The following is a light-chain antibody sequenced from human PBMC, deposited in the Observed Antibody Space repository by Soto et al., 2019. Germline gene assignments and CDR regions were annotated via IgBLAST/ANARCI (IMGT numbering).Light chain of an antibody. Sequence: PGQSITISCTGTSSDAGGYNYVSWYQQHPGKAPKLMIYDVSNRPSGVSNRFSGSKSGNTASLTISGLQAEDEADYYCSSYTSSSTLYVFGTGTKVTVL. V-gene: IGLV2-14*04. CDR1: SSDAGGYNY. CDR2: DVS. J-gene: IGLJ1*01. CDR3: SSYTSSSTLYV.